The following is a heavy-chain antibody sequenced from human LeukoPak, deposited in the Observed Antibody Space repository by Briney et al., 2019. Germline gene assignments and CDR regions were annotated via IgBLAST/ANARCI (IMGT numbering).Heavy chain of an antibody. CDR3: ARGASRSFDY. V-gene: IGHV1-8*01. J-gene: IGHJ4*02. Sequence: ASVKVSCKASGYTFTSYDINWVRQATGQGLEWMGWMNPNSGNTGYAQKFQGRVTITRTTSINTAYMELSSLRSEDTAVYYCARGASRSFDYWGQGTLVTVSS. CDR2: MNPNSGNT. CDR1: GYTFTSYD. D-gene: IGHD2/OR15-2a*01.